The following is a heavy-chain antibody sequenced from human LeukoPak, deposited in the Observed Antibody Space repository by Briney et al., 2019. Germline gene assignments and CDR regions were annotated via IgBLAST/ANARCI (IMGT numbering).Heavy chain of an antibody. D-gene: IGHD6-13*01. Sequence: PSETLSLTCAVYGGSFSGYYWSWVRQAPGKGLEWVGRIKSKTDGGTTDYAAPVKGRFTISRDDSKNTLYLQMNSLKTEDTAVYYCTTGSAASTDYWGQGTLVTVSS. V-gene: IGHV3-15*01. CDR1: GGSFSGYY. CDR3: TTGSAASTDY. CDR2: IKSKTDGGTT. J-gene: IGHJ4*02.